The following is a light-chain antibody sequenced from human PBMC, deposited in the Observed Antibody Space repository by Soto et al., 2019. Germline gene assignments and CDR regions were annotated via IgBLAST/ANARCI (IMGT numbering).Light chain of an antibody. J-gene: IGKJ1*01. V-gene: IGKV3-20*01. CDR1: QSVSSSY. Sequence: EIVLTQSPGTLSLSPGERATLSCRASQSVSSSYLAWYQQNPGQSPRLLIYGASSRATGIRDRFSGSGSGTDFTLTISRLEPEDFAVYYCQQDGSSRTFGQGNTVEIK. CDR3: QQDGSSRT. CDR2: GAS.